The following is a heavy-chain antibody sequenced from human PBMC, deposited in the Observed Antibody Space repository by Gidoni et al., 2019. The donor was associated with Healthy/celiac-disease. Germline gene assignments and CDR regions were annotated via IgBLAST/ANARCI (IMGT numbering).Heavy chain of an antibody. CDR1: GGSISSSSYY. CDR2: IYYSGST. D-gene: IGHD2-15*01. V-gene: IGHV4-39*01. Sequence: QLQLQESGPGLVKPSETLSLTCTVSGGSISSSSYYWGWIRQPPGKGLEWIGSIYYSGSTYYNPSLKSRVTISVDTSKNQFSLKLSSVTAADTAVYYCARLEVAAPPYYYYYGMDVWGQGTTVTVSS. CDR3: ARLEVAAPPYYYYYGMDV. J-gene: IGHJ6*02.